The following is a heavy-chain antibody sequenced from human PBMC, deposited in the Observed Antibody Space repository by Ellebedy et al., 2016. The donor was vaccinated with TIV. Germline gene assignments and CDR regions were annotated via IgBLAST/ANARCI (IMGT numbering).Heavy chain of an antibody. V-gene: IGHV1-69*04. J-gene: IGHJ5*02. CDR1: EDTFTTST. D-gene: IGHD1-7*01. Sequence: AASVKVSCKASEDTFTTSTFSWVRQAPGQGLEWVGRVRPSLGLTYYAQRFQGRVTITADESTTTFFMELSSLTSEDTAVYYCARDRRVTGTKSPWGQGTLVTVSS. CDR3: ARDRRVTGTKSP. CDR2: VRPSLGLT.